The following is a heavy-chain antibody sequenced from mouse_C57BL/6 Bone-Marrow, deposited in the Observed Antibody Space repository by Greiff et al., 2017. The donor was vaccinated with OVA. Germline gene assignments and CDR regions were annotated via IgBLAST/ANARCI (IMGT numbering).Heavy chain of an antibody. J-gene: IGHJ3*01. CDR3: TIRYSNVAY. D-gene: IGHD2-5*01. CDR2: IDPENGDT. CDR1: GFNIKDDY. V-gene: IGHV14-4*01. Sequence: VQLQQSGAELVRPGASVKLSCTASGFNIKDDYMHWVKQRPEQGLEWIGWIDPENGDTEYASKFQGKATITEDTSSNTAYLQLSSLTSKDTAVYYCTIRYSNVAYWGQGTMVTVSA.